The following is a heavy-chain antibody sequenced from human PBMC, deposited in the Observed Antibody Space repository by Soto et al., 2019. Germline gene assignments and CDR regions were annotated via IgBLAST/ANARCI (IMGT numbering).Heavy chain of an antibody. V-gene: IGHV3-33*01. Sequence: GGSLRLFCASSGFSFSSYGMHWVRQAPDKGLEWVAVIWYDGSNKYYADSVKGRFTISRDNSKNTLYLQMNSLRAEYTAVYFGARYATTRYYSYMASWGKGTTVTVS. D-gene: IGHD4-17*01. J-gene: IGHJ6*03. CDR3: ARYATTRYYSYMAS. CDR2: IWYDGSNK. CDR1: GFSFSSYG.